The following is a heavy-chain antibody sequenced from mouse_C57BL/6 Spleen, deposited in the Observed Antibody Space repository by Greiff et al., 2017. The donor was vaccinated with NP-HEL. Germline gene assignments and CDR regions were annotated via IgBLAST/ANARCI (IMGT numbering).Heavy chain of an antibody. CDR3: ATHYDYDGGDY. J-gene: IGHJ2*01. V-gene: IGHV1-64*01. CDR2: IHPNSGST. CDR1: GYTFTSYW. Sequence: QVQLQQPGAELVKPGASVKLSCKASGYTFTSYWMHWVKQRPGQGLEWIGMIHPNSGSTNYNEKFKSKATLTVDKSSSTAYMQLSSLTSEDSAVYYCATHYDYDGGDYWGQGTTLTVSS. D-gene: IGHD2-4*01.